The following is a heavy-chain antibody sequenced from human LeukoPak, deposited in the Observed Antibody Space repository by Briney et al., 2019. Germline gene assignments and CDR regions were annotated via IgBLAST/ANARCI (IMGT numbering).Heavy chain of an antibody. J-gene: IGHJ6*02. V-gene: IGHV1-2*02. D-gene: IGHD6-13*01. Sequence: ASVKVSCKASGYTFTGYYMHWVRQAPGQGLEWMGWINPNSGGTNYAQKFQGRVTMTRDTSISTAYMELSRLRSDDTAVYYCASPARGQQLVRFWSGPQRGNTNYYGMDVWGQGTTVTVYS. CDR1: GYTFTGYY. CDR2: INPNSGGT. CDR3: ASPARGQQLVRFWSGPQRGNTNYYGMDV.